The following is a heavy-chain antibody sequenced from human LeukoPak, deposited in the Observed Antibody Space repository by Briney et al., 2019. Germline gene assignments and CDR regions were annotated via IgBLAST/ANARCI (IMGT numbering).Heavy chain of an antibody. CDR2: TYYRSKWYN. CDR3: ARDWVWFGELFTFDY. Sequence: SQTLSLTCAISGDSVSSNSAAWNWIRQAPSRGLEWLGRTYYRSKWYNDYAVSVKSRITINPGTSKNQFSLQLNSVTPEDTAVYYCARDWVWFGELFTFDYWGQGTLVTVSS. D-gene: IGHD3-10*01. J-gene: IGHJ4*02. V-gene: IGHV6-1*01. CDR1: GDSVSSNSAA.